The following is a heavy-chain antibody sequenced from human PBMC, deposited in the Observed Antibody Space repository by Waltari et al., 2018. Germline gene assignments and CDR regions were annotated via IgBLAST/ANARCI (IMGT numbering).Heavy chain of an antibody. CDR2: IKQDVSEK. Sequence: EVQLVESGGGLVQPGGSLRLSCAASGFTFSSYWMSWVRQAPGKGLAGVVKIKQDVSEKNCLDSGKGRFTISRDNSKNSLYLQMNSLRAEDTAVYYCARDRSSGWSNWFDPWGQGTLVTVSS. CDR1: GFTFSSYW. CDR3: ARDRSSGWSNWFDP. J-gene: IGHJ5*02. D-gene: IGHD6-19*01. V-gene: IGHV3-7*03.